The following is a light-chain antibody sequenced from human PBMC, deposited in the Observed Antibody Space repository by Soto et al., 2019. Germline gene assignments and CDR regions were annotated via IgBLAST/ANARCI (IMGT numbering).Light chain of an antibody. Sequence: EIVMTQSPATLSVSPGERATLSCRASQSVSSNLAWYQQKPGQAPRLLIYGATTRATGIPARFSGSGSRTDFTLTISSLQSEDFAVYYCQQCDDWPLTFXGGTKVDIK. V-gene: IGKV3-15*01. CDR3: QQCDDWPLT. J-gene: IGKJ4*01. CDR2: GAT. CDR1: QSVSSN.